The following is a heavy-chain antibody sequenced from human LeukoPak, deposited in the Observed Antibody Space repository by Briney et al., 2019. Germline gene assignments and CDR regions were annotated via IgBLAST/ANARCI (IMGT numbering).Heavy chain of an antibody. D-gene: IGHD4-17*01. CDR1: GFTFSSYA. Sequence: GGSLILSFAASGFTFSSYAMSWVRPAPGKGLGWVSAISGSGGSTYYADSVKGRFTISRDNSKNTLYLQMNSLRAADTAVYYCAKLYSGYGDYSNYFDYWGQGTLVTVSS. CDR3: AKLYSGYGDYSNYFDY. CDR2: ISGSGGST. J-gene: IGHJ4*02. V-gene: IGHV3-23*01.